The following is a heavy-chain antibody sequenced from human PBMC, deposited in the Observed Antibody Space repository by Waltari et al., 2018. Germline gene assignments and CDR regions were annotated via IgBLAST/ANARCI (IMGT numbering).Heavy chain of an antibody. D-gene: IGHD6-13*01. CDR1: GFTFSSYD. Sequence: EVQLVESGGGLVQPGGSLRLSCAASGFTFSSYDMHWVRQATGKGLEWVSAIGTVGDTDDPGSVKGRVTISRENAKNSLYLQMNSLRAGDTAVYYCARAGIAAAGWDYWGQGTLVTVSS. V-gene: IGHV3-13*01. CDR2: IGTVGDT. CDR3: ARAGIAAAGWDY. J-gene: IGHJ4*02.